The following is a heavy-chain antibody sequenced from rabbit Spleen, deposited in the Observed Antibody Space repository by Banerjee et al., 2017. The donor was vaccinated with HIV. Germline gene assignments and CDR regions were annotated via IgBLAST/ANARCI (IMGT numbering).Heavy chain of an antibody. CDR2: IYGGVSDST. Sequence: QEQLEESGGGLVKPEGSLTLTCKASGVSFSGSSYMCWVRQAPGKGLECIACIYGGVSDSTWYANWAKGRFTISKTSSTTVTLQMTSLTAADTATYFCARDGAGSGSYIDGYFNLWGPGTLVTVS. D-gene: IGHD8-1*01. V-gene: IGHV1S45*01. CDR3: ARDGAGSGSYIDGYFNL. J-gene: IGHJ4*01. CDR1: GVSFSGSSY.